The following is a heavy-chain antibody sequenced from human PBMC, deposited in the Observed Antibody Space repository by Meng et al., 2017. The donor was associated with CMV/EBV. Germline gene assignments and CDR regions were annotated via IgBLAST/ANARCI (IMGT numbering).Heavy chain of an antibody. D-gene: IGHD5-18*01. J-gene: IGHJ4*02. CDR2: ISSSSSYI. Sequence: GGSLRLSCAASGFTFSSYSMNWVRQAPGKGLGWVSSISSSSSYIYYADSVKGRFTISRDNAKNSLYLQMNSLRAEDTAVYYCARDRVSYSADFDYWGQGTLVTVSS. V-gene: IGHV3-21*01. CDR3: ARDRVSYSADFDY. CDR1: GFTFSSYS.